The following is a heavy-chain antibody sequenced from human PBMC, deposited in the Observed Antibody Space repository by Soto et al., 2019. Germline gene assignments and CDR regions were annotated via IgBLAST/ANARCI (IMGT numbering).Heavy chain of an antibody. J-gene: IGHJ1*01. D-gene: IGHD3-10*01. Sequence: QVQLQESGPGLVKPSQTLSLTCTVSGGSISSGDYYWSWLRQPPGKVLEWIGYIYYSGSPYYNPSLKSRVTITVDTSKNQFSLNLRSVTAADTAVYYCAIGITMVRGVIIQDFQHWGQGTLVTVSS. CDR2: IYYSGSP. V-gene: IGHV4-30-4*01. CDR3: AIGITMVRGVIIQDFQH. CDR1: GGSISSGDYY.